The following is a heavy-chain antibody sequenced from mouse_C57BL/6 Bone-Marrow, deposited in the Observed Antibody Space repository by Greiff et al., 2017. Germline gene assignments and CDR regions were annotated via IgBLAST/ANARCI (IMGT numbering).Heavy chain of an antibody. Sequence: VQLQQSGPELVKPGASVKMSCKASGYTFTDYYMHWVKQKPGKGLEWIGEIYPGSGNTYYNEKFKGKATLTADTSSSTAYMQLSSLTSEDSAVYFCARGRYDGPFDYWGQGTTLTVSS. V-gene: IGHV1-83*01. J-gene: IGHJ2*01. D-gene: IGHD2-3*01. CDR1: YTFTDYYM. CDR2: YPGSGNTY. CDR3: RGRYDGPFDY.